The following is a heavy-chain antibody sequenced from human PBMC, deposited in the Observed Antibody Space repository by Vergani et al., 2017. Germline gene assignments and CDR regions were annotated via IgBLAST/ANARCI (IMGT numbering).Heavy chain of an antibody. CDR1: GGTFSSYT. D-gene: IGHD3-10*01. J-gene: IGHJ4*02. V-gene: IGHV1-69*02. CDR2: IIPILGIA. Sequence: QVQLVQSGAEVKKPGSSVKVSCKASGGTFSSYTISWVRQAPGQGLEWMGRIIPILGIANYAQKFQGRVTITADQSTSTAYMELSSLRSEDTAVYYCALWFGETYSGDELGYFDYWGQGTLVTVSS. CDR3: ALWFGETYSGDELGYFDY.